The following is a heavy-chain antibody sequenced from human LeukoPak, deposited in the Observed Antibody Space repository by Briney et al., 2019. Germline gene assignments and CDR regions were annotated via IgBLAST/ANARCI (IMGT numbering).Heavy chain of an antibody. CDR3: ATGAAAGMSDY. Sequence: TSETLSLTCTVSGGSISSSSYYGGWIRQPPGKGLVWIGSIYYSGSTYYNPSLKSRVTISVDTSKNQFSLKLSSVTAADTAVYYCATGAAAGMSDYWGQGTLVTVSS. CDR1: GGSISSSSYY. D-gene: IGHD6-13*01. CDR2: IYYSGST. J-gene: IGHJ4*02. V-gene: IGHV4-39*07.